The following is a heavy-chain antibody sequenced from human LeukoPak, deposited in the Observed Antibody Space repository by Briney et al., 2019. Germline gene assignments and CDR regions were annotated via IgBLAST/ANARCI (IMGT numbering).Heavy chain of an antibody. CDR2: IKTKSEGGTT. CDR1: GFTVSNAW. CDR3: TTEVGATAKG. J-gene: IGHJ4*02. Sequence: PGRSLRLSCAASGFTVSNAWMIWVRQAPGKGLEWVGRIKTKSEGGTTDCAAPVKGRFTISRDDSKNTLYLQMNSLKSEDTGVYYCTTEVGATAKGWGQGTLVTVSS. V-gene: IGHV3-15*01. D-gene: IGHD1-26*01.